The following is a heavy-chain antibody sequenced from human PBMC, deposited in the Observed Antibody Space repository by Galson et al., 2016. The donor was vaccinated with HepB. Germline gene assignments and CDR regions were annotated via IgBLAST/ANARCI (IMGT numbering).Heavy chain of an antibody. Sequence: SLRLSCAASGFPFSSYDMHWVRQATGKGLEWVSGIGTAGATFYAGSVKGRFNISRENAENSLYLQMNSLRVGDTAVYYCARGGLGYCTGGGCTPFDPWGQGTLVTVSS. J-gene: IGHJ5*02. CDR3: ARGGLGYCTGGGCTPFDP. D-gene: IGHD2-8*02. V-gene: IGHV3-13*01. CDR2: IGTAGAT. CDR1: GFPFSSYD.